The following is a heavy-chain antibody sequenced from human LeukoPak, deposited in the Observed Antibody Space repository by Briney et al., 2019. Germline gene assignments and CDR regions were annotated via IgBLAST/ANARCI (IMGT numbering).Heavy chain of an antibody. V-gene: IGHV1-2*02. J-gene: IGHJ4*02. CDR2: INPNSGGT. CDR3: ARSSGWKYNIDY. D-gene: IGHD6-19*01. Sequence: RASVKVSCKASGYTFTSYGISWVRQAPGQGLEWMGWINPNSGGTNYAQKFQGRVTMTRDTSISTAYMELSRLRSDDTAMYYCARSSGWKYNIDYWGQGTLVTVSS. CDR1: GYTFTSYG.